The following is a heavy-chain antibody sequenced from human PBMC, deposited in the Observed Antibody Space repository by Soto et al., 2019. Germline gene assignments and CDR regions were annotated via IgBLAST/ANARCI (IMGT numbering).Heavy chain of an antibody. Sequence: SVKVSCKASGFTFTSSAVQWVRQARGQRLEWIGWIVVGSGNTNYAQKFQERVTITRDMSTSTAYMELSSLRSEDTAVYYCAALGYSSSWYNTERDYWGQGTLVTVSS. CDR2: IVVGSGNT. D-gene: IGHD6-13*01. CDR3: AALGYSSSWYNTERDY. J-gene: IGHJ4*02. CDR1: GFTFTSSA. V-gene: IGHV1-58*01.